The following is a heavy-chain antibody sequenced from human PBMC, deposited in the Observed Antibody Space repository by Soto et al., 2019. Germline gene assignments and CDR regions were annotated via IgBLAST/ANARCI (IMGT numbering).Heavy chain of an antibody. CDR1: GYSFTSLD. CDR3: ARGVTAGVDY. V-gene: IGHV1-8*01. J-gene: IGHJ4*02. CDR2: MEPSSGKT. D-gene: IGHD3-10*01. Sequence: ASVKVSCKASGYSFTSLDINWVRQTTGQGLEWMGWMEPSSGKTGYAQRFQDRVTMTRDTSINTAYMELRSLTSDDSAFYYCARGVTAGVDYWGQGTLGTVSS.